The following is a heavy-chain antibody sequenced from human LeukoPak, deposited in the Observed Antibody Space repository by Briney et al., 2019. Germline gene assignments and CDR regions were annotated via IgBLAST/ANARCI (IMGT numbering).Heavy chain of an antibody. J-gene: IGHJ4*02. D-gene: IGHD3-3*01. CDR3: ARQTPAVLRFLEWLPYYFDY. CDR2: IYHSGST. CDR1: GGSISSGGYY. Sequence: SQTLSLTCTVSGGSISSGGYYWSWIRQPPGKGLEWIGYIYHSGSTYYNPSLKSRVTISVDTSKNQFSLKLSSVTAADTAVYYCARQTPAVLRFLEWLPYYFDYWGQGTLVTVSS. V-gene: IGHV4-30-2*03.